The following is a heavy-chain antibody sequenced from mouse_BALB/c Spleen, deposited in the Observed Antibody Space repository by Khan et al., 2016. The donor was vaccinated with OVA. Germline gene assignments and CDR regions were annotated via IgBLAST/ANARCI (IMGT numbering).Heavy chain of an antibody. V-gene: IGHV1-54*01. CDR2: INPGSGGT. Sequence: QVQLQQSGAELVRPGTSVKVSCKATGYAFTNYLIEWVKQRPGQGLEWIGVINPGSGGTNYNEKFKDKATLTADKSSSTAYMQLSSLTSDDAAGYFCSISCYGFGAYWGPGTLVTVSA. CDR3: SISCYGFGAY. J-gene: IGHJ3*01. CDR1: GYAFTNYL. D-gene: IGHD1-2*01.